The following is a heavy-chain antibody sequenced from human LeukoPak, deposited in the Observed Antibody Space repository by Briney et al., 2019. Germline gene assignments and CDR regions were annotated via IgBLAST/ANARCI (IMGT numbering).Heavy chain of an antibody. Sequence: ASVKVSCKASGYTFTGYYMHWVRQAPGQGLEWMGWINPSSGGTNYAQKFQGRVTMTRDTSISTAYMELSRLISHDTAVYYCARDYDSSGYQPPDYWGQGTLVTVSS. V-gene: IGHV1-2*02. D-gene: IGHD3-22*01. CDR2: INPSSGGT. J-gene: IGHJ4*02. CDR1: GYTFTGYY. CDR3: ARDYDSSGYQPPDY.